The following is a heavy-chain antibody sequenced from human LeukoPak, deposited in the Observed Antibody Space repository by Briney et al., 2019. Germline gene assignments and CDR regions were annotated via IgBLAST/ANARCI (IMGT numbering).Heavy chain of an antibody. V-gene: IGHV3-23*01. CDR1: GFTFSMFG. CDR3: AKDRDGGSNTGGKGFDY. J-gene: IGHJ4*02. D-gene: IGHD7-27*01. CDR2: IRTGGGTT. Sequence: GGSLRLSCAASGFTFSMFGMSWVRQAPGKGLEWVSGIRTGGGTTYYADYVKGRFTMSRDNVQSTVYLQMNSLRGEDTAVYYCAKDRDGGSNTGGKGFDYWGQGTLVTVSS.